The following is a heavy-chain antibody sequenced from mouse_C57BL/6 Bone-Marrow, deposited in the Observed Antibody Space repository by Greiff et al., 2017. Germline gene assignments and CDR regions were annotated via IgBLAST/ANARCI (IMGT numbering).Heavy chain of an antibody. Sequence: QVQLQQSGAELVRPGTSVKVSCKASGYAFTNYLIEWVKQRPGQGLEWIGVINPGSGGTNYTEKFKGKATLTADKSSSTAYMQLSSLTSEDSAVYFCARPLTGTGAMDYWGQGTSVTVSS. CDR1: GYAFTNYL. V-gene: IGHV1-54*01. CDR2: INPGSGGT. D-gene: IGHD4-1*01. J-gene: IGHJ4*01. CDR3: ARPLTGTGAMDY.